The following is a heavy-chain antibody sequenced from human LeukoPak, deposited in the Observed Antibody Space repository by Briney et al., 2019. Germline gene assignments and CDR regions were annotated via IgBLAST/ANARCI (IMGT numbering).Heavy chain of an antibody. J-gene: IGHJ4*02. V-gene: IGHV1-69*05. CDR1: GGTFSSYA. CDR2: IIPIFGTA. D-gene: IGHD3-22*01. Sequence: SVKVSCKASGGTFSSYAISWVRQAPGQGLEWMGGIIPIFGTANYAQKFQGRVTMTRNTSISTAYMELSSLRSDDTAVYYCARERYDSSGYYYGYWGQGTLVTVSS. CDR3: ARERYDSSGYYYGY.